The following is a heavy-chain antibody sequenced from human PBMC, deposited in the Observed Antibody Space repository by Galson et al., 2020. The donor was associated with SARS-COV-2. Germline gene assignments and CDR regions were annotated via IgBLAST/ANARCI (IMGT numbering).Heavy chain of an antibody. D-gene: IGHD3-22*01. J-gene: IGHJ4*02. CDR3: AKTGGSFYDSSGFYVFDY. CDR1: GFPFSNYA. Sequence: TGGSLRLSCAASGFPFSNYAISWVRQAPGQGLEWVSTISGSGGTTFYADSVKGRFTISRDYSKNTLYLQMDSLRAEDTAVYYCAKTGGSFYDSSGFYVFDYWGQGTLVTVSS. V-gene: IGHV3-23*01. CDR2: ISGSGGTT.